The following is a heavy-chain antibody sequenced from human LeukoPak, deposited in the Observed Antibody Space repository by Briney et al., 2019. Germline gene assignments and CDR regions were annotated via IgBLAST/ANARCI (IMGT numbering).Heavy chain of an antibody. V-gene: IGHV3-23*01. D-gene: IGHD1-26*01. CDR1: GFTFSNYA. CDR2: ISASGVTA. Sequence: GGSLRLSCAASGFTFSNYAMSWVRQAPGKGLEWVSAISASGVTAHYADSVKGRFTISRDNSKNTLYLQMNSLRAEDTAVYYCAKGVAAGGSYYYYYGMDVWGQGTTVTVSS. J-gene: IGHJ6*02. CDR3: AKGVAAGGSYYYYYGMDV.